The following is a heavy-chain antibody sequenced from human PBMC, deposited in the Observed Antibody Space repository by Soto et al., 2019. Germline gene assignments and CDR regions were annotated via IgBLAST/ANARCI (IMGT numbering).Heavy chain of an antibody. J-gene: IGHJ5*02. D-gene: IGHD6-6*01. CDR1: GGSISSGDYY. V-gene: IGHV4-30-4*01. Sequence: PSETLSLTCTVSGGSISSGDYYWSWIRQPPGKGLEGIGYIYYSGSTYYNPSLKSRVTISVDTSKNQFSLKLSSVTAADTAVYYCARERGRSIAALLYNWFDPWGQGTLVTVSP. CDR3: ARERGRSIAALLYNWFDP. CDR2: IYYSGST.